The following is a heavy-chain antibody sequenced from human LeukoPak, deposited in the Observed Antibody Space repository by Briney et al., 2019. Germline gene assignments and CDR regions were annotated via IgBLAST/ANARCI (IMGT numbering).Heavy chain of an antibody. J-gene: IGHJ3*01. CDR1: GYSIRNGYS. Sequence: PSETLSLTCSLSGYSIRNGYSWGWIRQAPGKGLEWIGSINHGGSTTYNPSLRSRVTISLVTSKNAFSLTLRSVTAADTAVYYCATSVYVWEIRSMDAFDLWGHGTMVTVSP. V-gene: IGHV4-38-2*02. D-gene: IGHD3-16*01. CDR2: INHGGST. CDR3: ATSVYVWEIRSMDAFDL.